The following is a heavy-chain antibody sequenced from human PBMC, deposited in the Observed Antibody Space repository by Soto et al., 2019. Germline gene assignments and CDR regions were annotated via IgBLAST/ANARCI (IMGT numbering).Heavy chain of an antibody. Sequence: LGESLKISCKGSGYSFTSYWIGWVRQMPGKGLEWMGIIYPGDSDTRYSPSFQGQVTISADKSISTAYLQWSSLKASDTAMYYCARHGVTMVRVVTVGYYYMDVWGKGTMVTVSS. J-gene: IGHJ6*03. CDR2: IYPGDSDT. CDR3: ARHGVTMVRVVTVGYYYMDV. CDR1: GYSFTSYW. D-gene: IGHD3-10*01. V-gene: IGHV5-51*01.